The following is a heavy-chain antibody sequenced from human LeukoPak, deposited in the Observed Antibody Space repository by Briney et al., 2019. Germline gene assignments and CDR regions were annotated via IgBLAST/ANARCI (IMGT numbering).Heavy chain of an antibody. J-gene: IGHJ4*02. D-gene: IGHD4-23*01. V-gene: IGHV3-9*03. CDR1: GFTFDDYA. CDR3: AKDQTTVVTLGFDY. Sequence: GRSLRLSCAASGFTFDDYAMHWVRQAPGKGLEWVSGISWNSGSIGYADSVKGRFTISRDNAKNSLYLQMNSLRAEDMALYYCAKDQTTVVTLGFDYWGQGTLATVSS. CDR2: ISWNSGSI.